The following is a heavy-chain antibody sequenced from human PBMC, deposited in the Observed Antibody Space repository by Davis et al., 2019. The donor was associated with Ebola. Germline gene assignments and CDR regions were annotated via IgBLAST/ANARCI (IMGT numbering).Heavy chain of an antibody. CDR3: ARGLPYGAMNY. J-gene: IGHJ4*02. CDR1: GGSVSSGSYY. V-gene: IGHV4-61*01. D-gene: IGHD4/OR15-4a*01. Sequence: SETLSLTCTVSGGSVSSGSYYWSWILQPPGKGLEWIGYIYHSGSTNSNPSLKSRVTMSVDTSKNQLSLKLSSVTAADTAVYYCARGLPYGAMNYWGQGTLVTVSS. CDR2: IYHSGST.